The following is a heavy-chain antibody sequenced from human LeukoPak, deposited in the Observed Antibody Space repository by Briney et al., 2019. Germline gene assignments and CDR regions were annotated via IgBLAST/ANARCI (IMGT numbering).Heavy chain of an antibody. D-gene: IGHD3-16*01. J-gene: IGHJ6*02. CDR1: GFTFSSYW. V-gene: IGHV3-7*01. CDR2: IKQDGSEK. Sequence: GGSLRLSCAASGFTFSSYWMSWVRQAPGKGLEWVANIKQDGSEKYYVDSVKGRFTISRDNAKNSLYLQMSSLRAEDAAVCYCAREGGYQYYYAMDVWGQGTTVTVSS. CDR3: AREGGYQYYYAMDV.